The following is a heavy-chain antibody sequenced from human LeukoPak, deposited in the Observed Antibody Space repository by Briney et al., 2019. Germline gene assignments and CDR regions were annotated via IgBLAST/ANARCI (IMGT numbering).Heavy chain of an antibody. CDR2: IGTAGDT. CDR1: GFTFSSYD. D-gene: IGHD2-2*02. V-gene: IGHV3-13*01. CDR3: ARGSGAVVVPAAIPPHDAFDI. J-gene: IGHJ3*02. Sequence: GGSLRLSCAASGFTFSSYDMHWVRHATGKGLEWVSAIGTAGDTYYPGSVKGRFTISRENAKNSLYLQMNSLRAGDTAVYYCARGSGAVVVPAAIPPHDAFDIWGQGTMVTVSS.